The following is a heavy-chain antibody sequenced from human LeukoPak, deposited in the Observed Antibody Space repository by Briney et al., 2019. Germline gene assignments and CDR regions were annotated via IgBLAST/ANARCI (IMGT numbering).Heavy chain of an antibody. J-gene: IGHJ6*02. CDR1: GGSISSGGYY. D-gene: IGHD6-13*01. V-gene: IGHV4-31*03. Sequence: SETLSLTCTVSGGSISSGGYYWSWIRQHPGKGLEWIGYIYYSGSTYYNPSLKSRVTISVDTSKNQFSLKLGSVTAADTAVYYCASLSLIAAAHYYYGMDVWGQGTTVTVSS. CDR3: ASLSLIAAAHYYYGMDV. CDR2: IYYSGST.